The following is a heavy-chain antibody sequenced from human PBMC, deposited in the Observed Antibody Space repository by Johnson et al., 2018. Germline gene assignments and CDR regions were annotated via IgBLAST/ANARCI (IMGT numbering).Heavy chain of an antibody. J-gene: IGHJ1*01. CDR2: ISYDGSNK. CDR1: GFTFSSYG. Sequence: QVQLVQSGGGVVQPGRSLRLSCAASGFTFSSYGMHWVRQAPGKGLEWVAVISYDGSNKYYADSVKGRFTISRDNSKNTLYLQMNSLRAEDTAVYYCAKDLSYDDSSGYYHAEYFQHWGQGTLVTVSS. CDR3: AKDLSYDDSSGYYHAEYFQH. D-gene: IGHD3-22*01. V-gene: IGHV3-30*18.